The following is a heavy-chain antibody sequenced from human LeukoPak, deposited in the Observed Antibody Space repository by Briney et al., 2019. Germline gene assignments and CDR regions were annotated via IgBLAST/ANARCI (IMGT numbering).Heavy chain of an antibody. CDR3: ARSGKYCGGDCYPAEYFQH. Sequence: GGSLRLSCAASGFTFSSYWMTWVRQAPGKGLEWVSSISSSSSYIYYADSVKGRFTISRDNAKNSLYLQMNSLRAEDTAVYYCARSGKYCGGDCYPAEYFQHWGQGTLVTVSS. J-gene: IGHJ1*01. D-gene: IGHD2-21*02. CDR1: GFTFSSYW. CDR2: ISSSSSYI. V-gene: IGHV3-21*01.